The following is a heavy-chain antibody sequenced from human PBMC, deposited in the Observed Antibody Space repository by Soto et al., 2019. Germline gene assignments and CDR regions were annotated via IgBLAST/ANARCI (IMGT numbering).Heavy chain of an antibody. CDR3: AKDGIYSSSYRYFDY. V-gene: IGHV3-23*01. CDR1: GFTFSSYA. Sequence: EVQLLESGGGLVQPGGSLRLSCAASGFTFSSYAMSWVRQAPGKGLEWVSAISGSGGSTYYADSVKCRFTISRDNSKNTLYLQMNSLRAEDTAVYYCAKDGIYSSSYRYFDYWGQGTLVTVSS. D-gene: IGHD6-6*01. J-gene: IGHJ4*02. CDR2: ISGSGGST.